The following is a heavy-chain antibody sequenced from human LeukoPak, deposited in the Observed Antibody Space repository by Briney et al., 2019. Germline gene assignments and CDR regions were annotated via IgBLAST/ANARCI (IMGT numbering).Heavy chain of an antibody. CDR2: ISYDGSNK. V-gene: IGHV3-30*18. D-gene: IGHD2-2*01. Sequence: PGGSLRLSCAASGFTFSSYWMSWVRQAPGKGLEWVAVISYDGSNKYYADSVKGRFTISRNNSKNTLYLQMNSLRAEDTAVYYCAKEYQYQLLSIVKRDYYYYGMDVWGQGTTVTVSS. CDR3: AKEYQYQLLSIVKRDYYYYGMDV. CDR1: GFTFSSYW. J-gene: IGHJ6*02.